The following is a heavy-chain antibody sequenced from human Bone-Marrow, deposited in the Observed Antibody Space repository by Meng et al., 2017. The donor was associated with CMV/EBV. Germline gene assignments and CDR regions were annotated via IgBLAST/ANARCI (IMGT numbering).Heavy chain of an antibody. CDR1: GGCMSSYY. V-gene: IGHV4-4*07. D-gene: IGHD6-19*01. CDR3: ATEPLGFSSGWHELDQ. J-gene: IGHJ1*01. Sequence: GGCMSSYYWNWIRQTAGQGLEWIGRIYTSGTTAYNPSLKSRVTMSIDTSKNQFSLKLNSLPAADTAMSYCATEPLGFSSGWHELDQWGPGTLVTVSS. CDR2: IYTSGTT.